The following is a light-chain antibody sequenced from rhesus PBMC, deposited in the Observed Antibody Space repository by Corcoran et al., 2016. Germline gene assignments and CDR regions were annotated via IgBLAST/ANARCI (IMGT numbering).Light chain of an antibody. CDR2: KAS. CDR3: QHSYGTPFT. Sequence: DIQMTQSPSSLSASVGDRVTITCRASENVNYYLHWYQQKPGKAPKLLIYKASILQSGVPSRFTGSGSGTDFTLTISSRQTEDFATYDCQHSYGTPFTFGPGTKRDIK. CDR1: ENVNYY. J-gene: IGKJ3*01. V-gene: IGKV1-74*01.